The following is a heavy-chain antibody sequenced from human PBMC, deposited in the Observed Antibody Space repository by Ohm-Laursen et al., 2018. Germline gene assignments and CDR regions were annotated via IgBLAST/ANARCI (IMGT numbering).Heavy chain of an antibody. D-gene: IGHD3-22*01. CDR2: INPSGGST. CDR1: GYTFTSYY. CDR3: ARDRPLLIVVVQRYGMDV. V-gene: IGHV1-46*01. Sequence: SVKVSCKASGYTFTSYYMHWVRQAPGQGLEWMGIINPSGGSTSYAQKFQGRVTMTRDTSTSTVYMELSSLRSEDTAVYCCARDRPLLIVVVQRYGMDVWGQGTTVTVSS. J-gene: IGHJ6*02.